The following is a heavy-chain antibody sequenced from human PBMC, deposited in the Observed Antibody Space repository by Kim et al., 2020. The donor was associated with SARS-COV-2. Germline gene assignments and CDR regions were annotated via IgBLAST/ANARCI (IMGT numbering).Heavy chain of an antibody. V-gene: IGHV3-15*01. CDR2: IKSKTDGGTA. CDR3: TTVSMR. J-gene: IGHJ4*02. D-gene: IGHD2-2*01. Sequence: GGSLRLSCAVSGIPFANAWMNWVRQTPEKGLEWIGRIKSKTDGGTADYAAPVKGRFTISRDDSKNTLFLLMSSLKTEDSGVYYCTTVSMRWGQGTLVTVSS. CDR1: GIPFANAW.